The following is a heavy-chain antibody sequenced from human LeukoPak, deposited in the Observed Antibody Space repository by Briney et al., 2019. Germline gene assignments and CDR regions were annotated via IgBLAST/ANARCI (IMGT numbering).Heavy chain of an antibody. V-gene: IGHV3-9*01. Sequence: GGSLRLSCVASGFTFDDYAMHWVRQAPGKGLEWVSGINWNSGNIGYADSVKGRFTISRDNAKSSLYLQMNSLRDEDTAVYYCAGGRGWLIDYWGQGTLVTVSP. CDR3: AGGRGWLIDY. D-gene: IGHD6-19*01. J-gene: IGHJ4*02. CDR1: GFTFDDYA. CDR2: INWNSGNI.